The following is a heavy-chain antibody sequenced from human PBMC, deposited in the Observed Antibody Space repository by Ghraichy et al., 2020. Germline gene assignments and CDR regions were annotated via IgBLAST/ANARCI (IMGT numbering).Heavy chain of an antibody. CDR3: AREYSSSMYYYYYMDV. V-gene: IGHV3-69-1*02. CDR2: ISSSGTI. J-gene: IGHJ6*03. D-gene: IGHD6-6*01. Sequence: LEWVSYISSSGTIYYADSVKGRFTISRDNAKNSLYLQMNSLRVEDTAVYYCAREYSSSMYYYYYMDVWGKAPTV.